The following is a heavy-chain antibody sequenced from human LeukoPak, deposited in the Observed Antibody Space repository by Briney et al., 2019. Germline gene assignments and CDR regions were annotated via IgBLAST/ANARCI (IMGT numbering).Heavy chain of an antibody. J-gene: IGHJ4*02. CDR3: ARGYYYHSSGNAAFDF. CDR1: GGSFSGYY. V-gene: IGHV4-34*01. CDR2: INHSGST. Sequence: SETLSLTCAVYGGSFSGYYWSWIRQPPGKGLEWIGEINHSGSTNYNPSLKSRVTISVDTSKNQFSLKLSSVTAADTAVYYCARGYYYHSSGNAAFDFWGQGTLVTVSS. D-gene: IGHD3-22*01.